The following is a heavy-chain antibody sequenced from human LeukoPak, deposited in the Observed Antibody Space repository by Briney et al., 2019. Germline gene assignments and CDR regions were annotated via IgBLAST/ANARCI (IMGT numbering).Heavy chain of an antibody. Sequence: SETLSLTCAVYGGSSSGYYWSWIRQPPGKGLEWIGEINHSGSTNYNPSLKSRVTISVDTSKNQFSLKPSSVTAADTAVYYCAREESGIAVAGAGSADQNYYYGMDVWGQGTTVTVSS. D-gene: IGHD6-19*01. CDR2: INHSGST. V-gene: IGHV4-34*01. J-gene: IGHJ6*02. CDR1: GGSSSGYY. CDR3: AREESGIAVAGAGSADQNYYYGMDV.